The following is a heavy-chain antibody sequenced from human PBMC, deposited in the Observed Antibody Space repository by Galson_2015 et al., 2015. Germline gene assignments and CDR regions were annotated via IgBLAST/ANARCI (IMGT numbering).Heavy chain of an antibody. V-gene: IGHV3-48*03. CDR1: GFTFSSYE. CDR2: ISTSGATI. J-gene: IGHJ1*01. CDR3: ARVGVAASGTGELDS. Sequence: SLRLSCAASGFTFSSYEMNWVRQAPGKGLEWISQISTSGATIRYADSVKGRFTISRDDAKNSLFLQMDTLRAEDTAVYDCARVGVAASGTGELDSWGQGTLVTVSS. D-gene: IGHD6-13*01.